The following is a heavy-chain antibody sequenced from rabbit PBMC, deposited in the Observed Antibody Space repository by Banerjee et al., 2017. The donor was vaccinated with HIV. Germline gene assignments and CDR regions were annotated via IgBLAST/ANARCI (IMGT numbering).Heavy chain of an antibody. V-gene: IGHV1S47*01. Sequence: QEQLVESGGGLVQPEGSLTLTCKASGFDFSSNAMCWVRQAPGKGPEWIACIYTDSDGTWYASWVNGRFTITRSTSLNTVDLKMTSLTAADTATYFCARGGTYFTLWGQGTLVTVS. CDR3: ARGGTYFTL. J-gene: IGHJ4*01. CDR1: GFDFSSNA. CDR2: IYTDSDGT. D-gene: IGHD7-1*01.